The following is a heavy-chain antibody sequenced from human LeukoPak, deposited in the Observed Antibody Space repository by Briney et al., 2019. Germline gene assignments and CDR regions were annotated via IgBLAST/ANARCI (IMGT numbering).Heavy chain of an antibody. CDR2: IIPIFGTA. J-gene: IGHJ4*02. V-gene: IGHV1-69*06. CDR3: ARGEIGYNSFDY. CDR1: GGTFSSYA. D-gene: IGHD5-24*01. Sequence: SEKVSCKASGGTFSSYAISWVRQAPGQGLEWMGRIIPIFGTANYAQKFQGRVTITADKSTSTAYMELSSLRSEDTAVYYCARGEIGYNSFDYWGQGTLVTVSS.